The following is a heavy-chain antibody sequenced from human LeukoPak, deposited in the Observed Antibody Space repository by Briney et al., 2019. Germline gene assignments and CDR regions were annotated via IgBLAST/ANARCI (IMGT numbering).Heavy chain of an antibody. Sequence: ASVKVSCKASGYTFTSYDINWVRQATGQGLEWMGWMNPNSGNTGYAQKFQGRVTITRNTSISTAYMELSSLRSEDTAVYYCARVGGSQGDYYYMDVWGKGTTVTVSS. J-gene: IGHJ6*03. CDR3: ARVGGSQGDYYYMDV. V-gene: IGHV1-8*03. CDR2: MNPNSGNT. D-gene: IGHD1-26*01. CDR1: GYTFTSYD.